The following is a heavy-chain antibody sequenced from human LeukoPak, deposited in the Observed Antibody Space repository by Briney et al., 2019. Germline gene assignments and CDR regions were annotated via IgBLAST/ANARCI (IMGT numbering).Heavy chain of an antibody. Sequence: SETLSLTCTVSGGSISSRSYSWAWIRQPPGKGLEWVGSVYYSGSTYYNPSLKSRVTISVDTSKNQFSLKLSSVTAADTAVYYCARWYSSGWAFDYWGQGTLVTVSS. CDR3: ARWYSSGWAFDY. V-gene: IGHV4-39*07. J-gene: IGHJ4*02. CDR2: VYYSGST. D-gene: IGHD6-19*01. CDR1: GGSISSRSYS.